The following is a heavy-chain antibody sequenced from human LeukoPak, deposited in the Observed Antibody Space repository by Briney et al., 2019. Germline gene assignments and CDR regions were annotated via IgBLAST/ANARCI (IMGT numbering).Heavy chain of an antibody. J-gene: IGHJ4*02. CDR3: ATIYYDFWSGYTFDY. Sequence: ASVKVSCKASGYTFTGYYMHWVRQAPGQGLEWMGWINPNSGGTNYAQKFQGRVTMTRDTSISTAYMELSRLRSDDTAVYYCATIYYDFWSGYTFDYWGQGTLVTVSS. CDR2: INPNSGGT. CDR1: GYTFTGYY. V-gene: IGHV1-2*02. D-gene: IGHD3-3*01.